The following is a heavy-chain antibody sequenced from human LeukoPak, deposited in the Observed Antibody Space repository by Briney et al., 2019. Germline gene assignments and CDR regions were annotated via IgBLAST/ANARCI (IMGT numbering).Heavy chain of an antibody. V-gene: IGHV3-21*01. CDR3: ARDWLAGNPYHAFDL. CDR1: GFTFRDYD. CDR2: INSDGSST. Sequence: GGSLRLSCAASGFTFRDYDMNWVRQAPGKGLEWVSFINSDGSSTFYADSVKGRFSISRDNAKNSLYLQMNSLRAEDTAVYYCARDWLAGNPYHAFDLWGKGTMVTVSS. J-gene: IGHJ3*01. D-gene: IGHD3-22*01.